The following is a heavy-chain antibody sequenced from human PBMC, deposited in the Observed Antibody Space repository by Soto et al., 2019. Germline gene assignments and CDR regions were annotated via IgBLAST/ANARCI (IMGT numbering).Heavy chain of an antibody. Sequence: EVQLVESGGGLVQPGRSLRLSCAASGFTFNDYSMHWVRQAPGKGLEWVSGISWNSGRVAYADSVKGRFTISRDNAKNSLYLQMSSLRAEETALYYCAKDRRRPSGICAPIYYYYMDVWGKGTTVTVSS. V-gene: IGHV3-9*01. CDR1: GFTFNDYS. D-gene: IGHD6-25*01. CDR3: AKDRRRPSGICAPIYYYYMDV. CDR2: ISWNSGRV. J-gene: IGHJ6*03.